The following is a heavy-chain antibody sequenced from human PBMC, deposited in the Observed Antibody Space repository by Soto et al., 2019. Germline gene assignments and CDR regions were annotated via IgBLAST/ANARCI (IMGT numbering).Heavy chain of an antibody. J-gene: IGHJ3*02. CDR3: ARPRDVAVAGDSFDI. Sequence: GAPVKVSCKASRYTFTDYYVHWVRQAPGQGPEWMGWINTKSGGTNYAQNFKGWVTMTRDTSISTAYMELSGLRSDDTAVYYCARPRDVAVAGDSFDIWGQGTMVTV. D-gene: IGHD6-19*01. CDR2: INTKSGGT. CDR1: RYTFTDYY. V-gene: IGHV1-2*04.